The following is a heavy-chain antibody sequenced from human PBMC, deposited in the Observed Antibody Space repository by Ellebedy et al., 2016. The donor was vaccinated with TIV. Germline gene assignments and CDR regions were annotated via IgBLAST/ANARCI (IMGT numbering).Heavy chain of an antibody. D-gene: IGHD2-21*02. J-gene: IGHJ6*02. CDR1: GYTFTGYY. CDR3: ARAPPLFGDLGYYYYGMDV. CDR2: INPSGGGT. V-gene: IGHV1-46*01. Sequence: ASVKVSCKASGYTFTGYYMHWVRQAPGHGLEWMGIINPSGGGTSYAQKFQGRVTMTRDTSTSTVYMELSSLRSEDTAVYYCARAPPLFGDLGYYYYGMDVWGQGTTVTVSS.